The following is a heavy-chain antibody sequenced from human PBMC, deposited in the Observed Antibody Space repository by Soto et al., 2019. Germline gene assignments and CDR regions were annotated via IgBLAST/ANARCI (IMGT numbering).Heavy chain of an antibody. CDR2: INPDGSRT. CDR1: GFTFTSYW. V-gene: IGHV3-74*01. Sequence: EVQLVESGGDLVQPGGSLRLSCAVSGFTFTSYWMHWVRQSPGKGLVWVSRINPDGSRTSYADSVKGRFTISRDNAKNTLYLQMNSLGAEDTAVYYCARVAVTTYSFDYWGHGTLVTVSS. CDR3: ARVAVTTYSFDY. D-gene: IGHD4-17*01. J-gene: IGHJ4*01.